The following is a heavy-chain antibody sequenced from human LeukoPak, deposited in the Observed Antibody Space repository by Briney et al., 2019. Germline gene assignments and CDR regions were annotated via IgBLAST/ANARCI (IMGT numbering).Heavy chain of an antibody. V-gene: IGHV1-18*01. CDR3: ARDIPSFCGVECYNYSYYYMDV. D-gene: IGHD2-21*01. CDR2: ISVYNGNT. J-gene: IGHJ6*03. CDR1: GYIFTNYT. Sequence: GASVKVSCKASGYIFTNYTISWVRQAPGQGLEWMGWISVYNGNTNYAQKLQGRLTLTTDTSTSTAYMELRSLRSDDTAVYYCARDIPSFCGVECYNYSYYYMDVWGTGTTVTVSS.